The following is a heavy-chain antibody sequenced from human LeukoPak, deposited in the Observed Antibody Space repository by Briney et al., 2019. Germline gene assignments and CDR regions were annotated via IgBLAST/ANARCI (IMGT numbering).Heavy chain of an antibody. J-gene: IGHJ3*02. CDR2: INPASSEK. V-gene: IGHV3-7*01. D-gene: IGHD5-12*01. CDR1: GFTFSGYW. CDR3: AKDTVVATRVVDGLDAFDI. Sequence: PGGSLRLSCAASGFTFSGYWVTWVRQAPGKGLEWVANINPASSEKYYVGSVKGRFTISRDNAKNSLYLQMNSLRAEDTAVYYCAKDTVVATRVVDGLDAFDIWGQGTMVTVSS.